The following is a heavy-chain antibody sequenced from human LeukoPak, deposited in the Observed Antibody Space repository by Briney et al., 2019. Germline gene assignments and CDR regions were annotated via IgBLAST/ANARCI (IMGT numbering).Heavy chain of an antibody. CDR3: ARETSQKGAHYMDV. J-gene: IGHJ6*03. V-gene: IGHV4-59*01. CDR1: GGSISSYY. D-gene: IGHD3-16*01. Sequence: SETLSLTCTVSGGSISSYYWSWIRQPPGKGLEWIGYIYYSGSTNYNPPLKSRVTISVDTSKNQFSLKLSSVTAADTAVYYCARETSQKGAHYMDVWGKGTTITISS. CDR2: IYYSGST.